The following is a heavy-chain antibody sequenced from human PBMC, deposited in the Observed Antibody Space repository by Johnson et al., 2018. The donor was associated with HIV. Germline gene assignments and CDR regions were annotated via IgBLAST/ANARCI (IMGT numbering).Heavy chain of an antibody. D-gene: IGHD4-23*01. CDR3: AKESETYGGNIGFEHPFDI. J-gene: IGHJ3*02. Sequence: QVQLVESGGGVVQPGRSLRLSCVASGFTLSNNAMHWVRQAPGKGLEWVAIISYDGSNKHYADSVKGRFTISRDNSKNTLYLQMNSLRAEDTAVYYCAKESETYGGNIGFEHPFDIWGQGTMVTVSS. CDR1: GFTLSNNA. CDR2: ISYDGSNK. V-gene: IGHV3-30*04.